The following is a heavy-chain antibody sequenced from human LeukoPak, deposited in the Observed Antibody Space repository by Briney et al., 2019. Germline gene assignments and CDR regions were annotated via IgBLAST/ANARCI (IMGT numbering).Heavy chain of an antibody. V-gene: IGHV1-24*01. J-gene: IGHJ3*02. CDR3: ATAKYSSGWYGAFDI. CDR2: FDPEDGET. CDR1: GYTLTELS. Sequence: GASVKVSCKVSGYTLTELSMHWVRQGPGKGLEWMGGFDPEDGETIYAQKLQGRVTMTEDTSTDTAYMELSSLRSEDAAVYYCATAKYSSGWYGAFDIWGQGTMVTVSS. D-gene: IGHD6-19*01.